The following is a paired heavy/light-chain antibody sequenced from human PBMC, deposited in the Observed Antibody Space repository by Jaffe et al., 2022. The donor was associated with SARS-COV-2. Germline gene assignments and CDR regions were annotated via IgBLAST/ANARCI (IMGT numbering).Heavy chain of an antibody. Sequence: EVQLVESGGGLVQPGGSLRLSCAASGFTFSDFWMTWVRQAPGRGLEWVANIDQDASEKIYVDSVHGRFTISRDNTQNSLFLQLNSLRVDDTAVYYCAKSRGRFLEWLFEPEWDCWGQGTLVTVSS. D-gene: IGHD3-3*01. CDR2: IDQDASEK. J-gene: IGHJ4*02. CDR3: AKSRGRFLEWLFEPEWDC. CDR1: GFTFSDFW. V-gene: IGHV3-7*03.
Light chain of an antibody. Sequence: QSVLTQPPSASGTPGQRVTISCSGSNSNIGSNTVSWYQQVPGTAPKFLIYSNNERPSGVPDRFSGSKSGTSASLAISGLQSEDEADYYCATWDDSLNGMLFGGGTKLTVL. CDR3: ATWDDSLNGML. CDR2: SNN. J-gene: IGLJ2*01. CDR1: NSNIGSNT. V-gene: IGLV1-44*01.